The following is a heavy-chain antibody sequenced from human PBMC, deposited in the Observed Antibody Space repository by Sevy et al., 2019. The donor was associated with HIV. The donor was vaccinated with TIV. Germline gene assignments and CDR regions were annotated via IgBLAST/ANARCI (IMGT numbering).Heavy chain of an antibody. V-gene: IGHV3-7*03. CDR3: ARAGPLGDLDHFDR. J-gene: IGHJ4*02. Sequence: GGSLRLSCATSEFTFSRYWMTWVRQAPGKGLEWVVYINQDGSQKSYVDSVKGRFTISRDNSKNPLFLQMNSLRAEDTAVYYCARAGPLGDLDHFDRWGQGTLVTVSS. CDR1: EFTFSRYW. CDR2: INQDGSQK. D-gene: IGHD2-21*01.